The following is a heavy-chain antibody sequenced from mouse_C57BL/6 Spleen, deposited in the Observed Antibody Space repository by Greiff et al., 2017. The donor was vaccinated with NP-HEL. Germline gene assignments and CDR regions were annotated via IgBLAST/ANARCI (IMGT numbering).Heavy chain of an antibody. D-gene: IGHD1-1*01. V-gene: IGHV1-54*01. CDR3: ATYGSSYYFDY. CDR2: INPGSGGT. J-gene: IGHJ2*01. Sequence: VQLQQSGAELVRPGTSVKVSCKASGYAFTNYLIEWVKQRPGQGLEWIGVINPGSGGTNYNEKFKGKATLTADKSSSTAYMQLSSLTSEDSAVYFCATYGSSYYFDYWGQGTTLTVSS. CDR1: GYAFTNYL.